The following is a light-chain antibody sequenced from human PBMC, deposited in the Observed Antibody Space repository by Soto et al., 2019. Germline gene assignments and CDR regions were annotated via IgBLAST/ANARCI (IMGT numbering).Light chain of an antibody. J-gene: IGKJ1*01. CDR3: QQYNSYLT. CDR2: KAS. Sequence: DIKMTQSPSTLSASVGDRVTITCRASQSISSWLAWYQQKPGKAPKLLIYKASSLESGVPSRVSGSGSGTAFTLTIISLQPDDFSSYYCQQYNSYLTFGQGTKVEIK. CDR1: QSISSW. V-gene: IGKV1-5*03.